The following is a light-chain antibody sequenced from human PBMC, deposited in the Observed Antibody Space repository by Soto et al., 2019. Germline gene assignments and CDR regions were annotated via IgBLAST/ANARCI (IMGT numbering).Light chain of an antibody. CDR3: FSYSSSGLLL. CDR2: EVS. J-gene: IGLJ2*01. V-gene: IGLV2-14*01. Sequence: QSVLTQPASVSGSPGQSINISCIGTSSDVGGYNFVSWYQQHPGKAPKLMIYEVSNRPSGVSTRFSGSKSGNTASLTISGLQAEDEADYYCFSYSSSGLLLFGGGTKLTVL. CDR1: SSDVGGYNF.